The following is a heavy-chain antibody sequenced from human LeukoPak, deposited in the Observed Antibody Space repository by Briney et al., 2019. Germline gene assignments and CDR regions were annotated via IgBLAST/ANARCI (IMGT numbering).Heavy chain of an antibody. V-gene: IGHV3-48*03. CDR1: GFTFSSYE. Sequence: GGSLRLPCAASGFTFSSYEMNWVRQAPGKGLEWVSYISSSGSTIYYADSVKGRFTISRDNAKNSLYLQMNSLRAEDTAVYYCARVTTPYSSGWYRGAWFDYWGQGTLVTVSS. CDR2: ISSSGSTI. CDR3: ARVTTPYSSGWYRGAWFDY. J-gene: IGHJ4*02. D-gene: IGHD6-19*01.